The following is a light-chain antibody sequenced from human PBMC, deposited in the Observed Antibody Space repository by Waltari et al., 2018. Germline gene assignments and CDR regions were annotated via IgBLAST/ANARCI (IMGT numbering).Light chain of an antibody. J-gene: IGLJ2*01. CDR1: SNDVGVYNS. V-gene: IGLV2-14*01. CDR2: DVS. Sequence: QSALTQSASVSGSPGQSVTIFCAGTSNDVGVYNSVSWYQEHPGQAPSFIYDVSDRPTGVSDRFSSSTSVNTASLTISGLQAEDEADYYCSTQSSNDVVLFGGGTKLTGL. CDR3: STQSSNDVVL.